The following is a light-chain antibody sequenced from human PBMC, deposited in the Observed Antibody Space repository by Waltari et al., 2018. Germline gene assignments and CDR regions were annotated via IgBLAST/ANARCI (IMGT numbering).Light chain of an antibody. CDR1: QSVGRA. Sequence: ELVLTQSPGTLPLSLGERATRSCRASQSVGRALTWYQQKPGQAPRLLIYGASTRAPGIPDRFSGSGSGTDFSLTISRLEPDDSAVYFCQHYLRLPVTFGQGTTVEI. CDR2: GAS. V-gene: IGKV3-20*01. J-gene: IGKJ1*01. CDR3: QHYLRLPVT.